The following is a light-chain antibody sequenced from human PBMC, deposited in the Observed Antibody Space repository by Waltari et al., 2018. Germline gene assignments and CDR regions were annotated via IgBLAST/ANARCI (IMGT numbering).Light chain of an antibody. V-gene: IGKV3-15*01. Sequence: IVMTQSPATLSVSPGERATLSCRASQYVNRNLAWYHQKPGQAPRLPIYSSSSRASGVPARFSGSGSGTDFSLTISSLQSEDFAVYFCQQYNDWPPAFGQGTKLDI. CDR1: QYVNRN. CDR2: SSS. J-gene: IGKJ1*01. CDR3: QQYNDWPPA.